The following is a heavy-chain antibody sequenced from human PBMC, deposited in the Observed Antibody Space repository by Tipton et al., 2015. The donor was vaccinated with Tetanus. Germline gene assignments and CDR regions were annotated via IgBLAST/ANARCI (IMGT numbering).Heavy chain of an antibody. D-gene: IGHD6-6*01. CDR3: ARRGVASSIEARRHDY. Sequence: SLRLSCAASGFIFSSYGIHWVRQAPGKGLEWVAVSWYDGTDKYYADSVKGRFTISRDNSKNTLYLQMNSLRAEDTAVYYRARRGVASSIEARRHDYWGQGTLVTVSA. V-gene: IGHV3-33*01. CDR2: SWYDGTDK. CDR1: GFIFSSYG. J-gene: IGHJ4*02.